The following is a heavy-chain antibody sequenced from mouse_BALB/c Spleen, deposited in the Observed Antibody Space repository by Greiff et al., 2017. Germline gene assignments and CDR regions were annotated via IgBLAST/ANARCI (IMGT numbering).Heavy chain of an antibody. CDR3: ARGGGSAY. Sequence: EVKLMESGGGLVKPGGSLKLSCAASGFTFSSYAMSWVRQTPEKRLEWVASISSGGSTYYPDSVKGRFTISRDNARNILYLQMSSLRSEDTAMYYCARGGGSAYWGQGTLVTVSA. CDR2: ISSGGST. V-gene: IGHV5-6-5*01. J-gene: IGHJ3*01. CDR1: GFTFSSYA.